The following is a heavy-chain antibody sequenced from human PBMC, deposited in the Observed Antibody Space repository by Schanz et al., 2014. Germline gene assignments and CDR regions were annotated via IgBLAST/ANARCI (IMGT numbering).Heavy chain of an antibody. D-gene: IGHD3-10*01. V-gene: IGHV3-30*18. Sequence: VQLVESGGGVVQPGRSLRLSCAAPGFTFSTHAMHWVRQAPGKGLEWVALVSSDGNNDYYTDSVKGRFTISRDNSKNTVHLQINSLRAEDTAVYYCAKQHIVRGVIYLNWFDSWGQGTLVTVSS. CDR2: VSSDGNND. CDR1: GFTFSTHA. J-gene: IGHJ5*01. CDR3: AKQHIVRGVIYLNWFDS.